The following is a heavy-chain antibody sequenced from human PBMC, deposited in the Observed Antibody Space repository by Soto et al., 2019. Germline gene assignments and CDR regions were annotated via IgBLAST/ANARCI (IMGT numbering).Heavy chain of an antibody. CDR3: AKETAAGDYYYYGMDV. V-gene: IGHV3-23*01. D-gene: IGHD6-13*01. CDR1: GFTFSSYA. CDR2: ISGSGGST. Sequence: GGSLRLSCAASGFTFSSYAMSWVRQAPGKGLEWVSAISGSGGSTYYADSVKGRFTISRDNSKNTLYLQMNSLRAEDTAVYYCAKETAAGDYYYYGMDVWGQGTTVTVSS. J-gene: IGHJ6*02.